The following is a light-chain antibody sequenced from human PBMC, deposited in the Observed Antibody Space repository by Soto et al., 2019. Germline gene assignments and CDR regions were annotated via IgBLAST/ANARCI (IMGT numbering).Light chain of an antibody. CDR3: QQYNSYSPYP. V-gene: IGKV1-5*01. J-gene: IGKJ2*01. CDR1: ENISRW. CDR2: EAS. Sequence: DIQMTQSPSTLSASVGDRVTITCRASENISRWLAWYQQKPGKAPKVLIYEASSLSSGVPSRFGGSGSGTEFTLAISGVQPDDFATYYCQQYNSYSPYPFGQGPKLDIK.